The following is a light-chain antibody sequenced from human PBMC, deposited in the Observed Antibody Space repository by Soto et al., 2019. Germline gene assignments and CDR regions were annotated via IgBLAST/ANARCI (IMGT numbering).Light chain of an antibody. CDR3: QQYSTLPHT. CDR2: GVS. CDR1: QSVTNSF. Sequence: ENVLTQSPGTLSVSPGERATLSCRASQSVTNSFFAWYQQKPGQAPRLLIYGVSSRATGIPDRFSGSGSGTDFTLTISRLEPDDLVVYYCQQYSTLPHTFGQGTKLEVK. J-gene: IGKJ2*01. V-gene: IGKV3-20*01.